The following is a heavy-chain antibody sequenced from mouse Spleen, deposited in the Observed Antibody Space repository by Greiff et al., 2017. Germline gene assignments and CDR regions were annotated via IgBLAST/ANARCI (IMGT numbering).Heavy chain of an antibody. CDR3: ASLYDAYYYAMDY. D-gene: IGHD2-3*01. J-gene: IGHJ4*01. CDR1: GFTFTDYY. Sequence: EVQGVESGGGLVQPGGSLSLSCAASGFTFTDYYMSWVRQPPGKALEWLGFIRNKANGYTTEYSASVKGRFTISRDNSQSILSLQMNALRAEDSATYYCASLYDAYYYAMDYWGQGTSVTVSS. CDR2: IRNKANGYTT. V-gene: IGHV7-3*01.